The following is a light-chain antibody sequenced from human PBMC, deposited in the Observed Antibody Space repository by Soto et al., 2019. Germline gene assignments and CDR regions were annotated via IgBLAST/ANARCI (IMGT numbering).Light chain of an antibody. J-gene: IGKJ5*01. V-gene: IGKV3-20*01. CDR2: AAY. Sequence: EIVLMQSEGTLSLSPGETATLSCRTSHSVGSTSLAWYHQRPGQAPRLIIHAAYRRATGIPDTFSGSGSGTDFTLTISSLAPEDFGVFFCQHYGNSPPATCGQGTRLEIK. CDR1: HSVGSTS. CDR3: QHYGNSPPAT.